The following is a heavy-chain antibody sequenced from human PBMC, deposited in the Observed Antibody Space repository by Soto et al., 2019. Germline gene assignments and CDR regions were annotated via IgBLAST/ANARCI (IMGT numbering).Heavy chain of an antibody. CDR3: ARSVGSGGVIGGFDY. CDR1: RGTFNTYA. CDR2: IFPMFDVP. D-gene: IGHD3-16*02. V-gene: IGHV1-69*19. J-gene: IGHJ4*02. Sequence: QVQLVQSGPEMKKPGSAVKVSCKASRGTFNTYAMNWVRQVPGQGLEWMGGIFPMFDVPRYAQKFQGRVTITLDESSTTAYMDLSSLRFDDTAVYYCARSVGSGGVIGGFDYWGQGTLVSV.